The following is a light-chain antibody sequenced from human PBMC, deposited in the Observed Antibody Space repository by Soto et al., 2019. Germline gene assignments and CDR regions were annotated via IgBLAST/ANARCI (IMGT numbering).Light chain of an antibody. Sequence: YNFVSWYQQYPGKAPKVIIFEVRKRPSGVSNRFSGSKSGDTASLTISGLQAEDEADYYCSSYRSSTTFVFGTGTKVTVL. CDR3: SSYRSSTTFV. V-gene: IGLV2-14*01. CDR1: YNF. J-gene: IGLJ1*01. CDR2: EVR.